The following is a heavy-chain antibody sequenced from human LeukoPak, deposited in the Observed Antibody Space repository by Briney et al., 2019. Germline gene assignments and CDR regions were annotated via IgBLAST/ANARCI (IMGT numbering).Heavy chain of an antibody. D-gene: IGHD6-19*01. Sequence: PSETLSLTCAGSGGAFTGYYWSWIRQPPGKGLEWIGESNHSGATNYNPSLKSRVTISVDTSKNQFSLRLTSVSAADTGVYYCATPTRGGIAVTGTFGHWGQGTQVTVSS. V-gene: IGHV4-34*01. CDR1: GGAFTGYY. CDR3: ATPTRGGIAVTGTFGH. J-gene: IGHJ4*02. CDR2: SNHSGAT.